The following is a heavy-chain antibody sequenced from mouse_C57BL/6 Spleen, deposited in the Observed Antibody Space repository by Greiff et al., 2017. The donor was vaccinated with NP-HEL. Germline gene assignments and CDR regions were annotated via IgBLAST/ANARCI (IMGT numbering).Heavy chain of an antibody. V-gene: IGHV1-20*01. D-gene: IGHD1-1*01. J-gene: IGHJ2*01. Sequence: EVQLQQSGPELVKPGDSVKISCKASGYSFTGYFMNWVMQSHGKSLEWIGRINPYNGDTFYNQKFKGKATLTVDKSSSTAHMELRSLTSEDSAVYYCARNDYGSSGDFDYWGQGTTLTVSS. CDR1: GYSFTGYF. CDR3: ARNDYGSSGDFDY. CDR2: INPYNGDT.